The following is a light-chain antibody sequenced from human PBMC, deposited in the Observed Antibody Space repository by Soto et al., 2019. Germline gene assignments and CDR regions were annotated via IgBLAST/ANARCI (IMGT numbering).Light chain of an antibody. CDR1: SGSVSTNYY. CDR2: RTN. J-gene: IGLJ2*01. V-gene: IGLV8-61*01. Sequence: QTVVTQEPSISVSPGGTVTLTCGLSSGSVSTNYYPSWYQQTPGQAPRTLIYRTNIRSSGVPDRFSGSIVGNKAALTIAGAQADDEPDYYCVLYMGSVPVFGGGTKLTVL. CDR3: VLYMGSVPV.